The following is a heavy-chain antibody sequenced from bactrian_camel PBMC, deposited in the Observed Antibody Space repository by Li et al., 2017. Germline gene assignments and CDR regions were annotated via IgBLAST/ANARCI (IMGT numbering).Heavy chain of an antibody. CDR1: GFTISNHW. D-gene: IGHD3*01. J-gene: IGHJ4*01. CDR3: YDDHGMG. Sequence: HVQLVESGGGLVQPGGSLRLSCAVSGFTISNHWMWWVRQAPGKGLECVSFINPDSSTMAYAGSVQGRFIISRDNAKNTIFLQMRNLSPEDTAVYYCYDDHGMGWGQGTQVTVS. V-gene: IGHV3S1*01. CDR2: INPDSSTM.